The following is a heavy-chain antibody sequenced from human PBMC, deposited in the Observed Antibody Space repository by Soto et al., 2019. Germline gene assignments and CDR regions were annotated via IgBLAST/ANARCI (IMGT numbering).Heavy chain of an antibody. V-gene: IGHV1-3*01. J-gene: IGHJ4*02. D-gene: IGHD6-19*01. CDR3: VAVDYGDY. CDR1: GYTFTSYA. Sequence: QVQLEQSGAEVKKPGASVKVSFKASGYTFTSYAVHWARQAPGQRLEWMGWINAGNGNTEYSQKFQGRVTFTRDTSASTAHMELSSLRSEDTAVYYCVAVDYGDYWGQGTLVTVSS. CDR2: INAGNGNT.